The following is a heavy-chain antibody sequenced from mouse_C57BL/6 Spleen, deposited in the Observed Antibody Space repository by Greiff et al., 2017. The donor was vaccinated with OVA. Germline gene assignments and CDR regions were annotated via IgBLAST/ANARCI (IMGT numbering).Heavy chain of an antibody. Sequence: VQLQQPGAELVMPGASVKLSCKASGYTFTSYWMHWVKQRPGQGLEWIGEIDPSDSYTNDNQKFKGKSTLTVDKSSSTAYMQLSSLTSEDSAVYYCARGLFYYSNPYYFDYWGQGTTLTVSS. J-gene: IGHJ2*01. CDR2: IDPSDSYT. V-gene: IGHV1-69*01. CDR1: GYTFTSYW. D-gene: IGHD2-5*01. CDR3: ARGLFYYSNPYYFDY.